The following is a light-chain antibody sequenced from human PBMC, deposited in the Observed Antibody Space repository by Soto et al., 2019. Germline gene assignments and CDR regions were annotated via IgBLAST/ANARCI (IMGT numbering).Light chain of an antibody. V-gene: IGLV1-51*01. CDR3: GAWDDSLNVYV. J-gene: IGLJ1*01. CDR2: DDN. Sequence: QSVLTQPPSVSAAPGQDVTTSCSGSSSNLAYNSLSWYQQLPGTAPKRLIYDDNKRPSGIPARFSGSKSGTSATLGITGLETGDEADYYCGAWDDSLNVYVFGSGTKLTV. CDR1: SSNLAYNS.